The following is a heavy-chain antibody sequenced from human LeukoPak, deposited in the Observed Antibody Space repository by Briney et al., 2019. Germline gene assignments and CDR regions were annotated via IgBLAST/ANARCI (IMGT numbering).Heavy chain of an antibody. Sequence: GASVTVSCKASGGTFSSYAISWVRQAPGQGLEWMGGIIPIFGTANYAQKFQGRVTITADESTSTAYMELSSLRSEDTAVYYCARDSGLLDYYGMDVWGQGTTVTVSS. D-gene: IGHD2-15*01. J-gene: IGHJ6*02. CDR3: ARDSGLLDYYGMDV. CDR2: IIPIFGTA. V-gene: IGHV1-69*13. CDR1: GGTFSSYA.